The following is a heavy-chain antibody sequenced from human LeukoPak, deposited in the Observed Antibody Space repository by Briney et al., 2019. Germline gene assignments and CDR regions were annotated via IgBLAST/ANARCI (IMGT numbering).Heavy chain of an antibody. CDR2: IYYSGST. CDR3: ARVHYYYDSSGSWYFDL. V-gene: IGHV4-30-4*08. D-gene: IGHD3-22*01. CDR1: GGSISSGDYY. J-gene: IGHJ2*01. Sequence: SQTLSLTCTVSGGSISSGDYYWSWIRQPPGKGLEWIGYIYYSGSTYYNPSLKSRVTISVDTSKNQFSLKLSSVTAADTAVYYCARVHYYYDSSGSWYFDLWGRGTLVTVSS.